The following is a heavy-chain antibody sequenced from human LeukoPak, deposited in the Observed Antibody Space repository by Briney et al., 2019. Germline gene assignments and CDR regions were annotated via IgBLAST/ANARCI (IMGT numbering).Heavy chain of an antibody. CDR2: IYYSGST. CDR1: GGSISSNTHY. CDR3: ARGPLLGYCSGGSCYYYYYMDV. D-gene: IGHD2-15*01. J-gene: IGHJ6*03. Sequence: SETLSLTCTVSGGSISSNTHYWGCFRQPPGKGLDWIGSIYYSGSTYYNPSLKSRVTISVDTSKNQFSLKLSSVTAADTAVYYCARGPLLGYCSGGSCYYYYYMDVWGKGTTVTVSS. V-gene: IGHV4-39*07.